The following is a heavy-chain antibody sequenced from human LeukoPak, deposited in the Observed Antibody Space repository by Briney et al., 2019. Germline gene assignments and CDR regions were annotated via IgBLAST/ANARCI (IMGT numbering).Heavy chain of an antibody. Sequence: GRSLRLSCAASGFTFSSYAMHWVRQAPGKGLEWVAVISYDGSNKYYADSVKGRFTISRDNSKNTLYLQMNSLRAEDTAVYYCARDGITMVRGVDAFDIWGQGTMVTVSS. V-gene: IGHV3-30-3*01. D-gene: IGHD3-10*01. CDR1: GFTFSSYA. CDR2: ISYDGSNK. J-gene: IGHJ3*02. CDR3: ARDGITMVRGVDAFDI.